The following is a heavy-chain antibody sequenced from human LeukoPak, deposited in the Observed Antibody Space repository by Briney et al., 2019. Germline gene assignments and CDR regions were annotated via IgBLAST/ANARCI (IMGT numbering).Heavy chain of an antibody. CDR2: ISAYNGNT. D-gene: IGHD3-22*01. CDR1: GYTFTSYG. Sequence: GASVKVSCKASGYTFTSYGISGVRQAPGQGLEWMGWISAYNGNTNYAQKLQGRVTMTTDTSTSTAYMELRSLRSDDTAVYYCARDLAANYYDSSVSSPYFDYWGQGTLVTVSS. J-gene: IGHJ4*02. V-gene: IGHV1-18*01. CDR3: ARDLAANYYDSSVSSPYFDY.